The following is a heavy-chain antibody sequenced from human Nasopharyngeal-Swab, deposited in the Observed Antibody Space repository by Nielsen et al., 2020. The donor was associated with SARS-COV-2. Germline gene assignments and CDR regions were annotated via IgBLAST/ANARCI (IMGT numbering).Heavy chain of an antibody. CDR1: GFTFSDHY. J-gene: IGHJ4*02. CDR3: TRHQGRRFFDY. V-gene: IGHV3-72*01. CDR2: SRDKAHSYTT. Sequence: GGALRLSCVASGFTFSDHYLDWVRQAPGKGLEWVGRSRDKAHSYTTEYAASVEGRFTISRDDSKNTVYLQMNSLKTEDTAVYYCTRHQGRRFFDYWGQGTLVTVSS.